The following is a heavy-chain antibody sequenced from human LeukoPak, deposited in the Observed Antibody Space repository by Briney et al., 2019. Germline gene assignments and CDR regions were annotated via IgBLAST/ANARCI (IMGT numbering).Heavy chain of an antibody. V-gene: IGHV4-39*01. Sequence: SETLSLTCTVSGGSISSSSYYWGWIRQPPGKGLEWIGSIYYSRSTYYNPSLKSRVTISVDTSKNQFSLKLSSVTAADTAVYYCASDSSGWYYFDYWGQGTLVTVSS. J-gene: IGHJ4*02. CDR1: GGSISSSSYY. D-gene: IGHD6-19*01. CDR2: IYYSRST. CDR3: ASDSSGWYYFDY.